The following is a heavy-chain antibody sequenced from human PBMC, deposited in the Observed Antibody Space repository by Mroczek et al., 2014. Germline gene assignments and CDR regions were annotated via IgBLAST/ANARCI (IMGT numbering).Heavy chain of an antibody. CDR3: ARAPMTTVTTMQRWFDP. V-gene: IGHV4-61*02. D-gene: IGHD4-17*01. CDR2: IYTSGST. CDR1: GGSISSGSYY. Sequence: QVQLQESGPGLVKPSQTLSLTCTVSGGSISSGSYYWSWIRQPAGKGLEWIGRIYTSGSTNYNPSLKSRVTMSVDTSKNQFSLKLSSVTAADTAVYYCARAPMTTVTTMQRWFDPWGQGTLVTVSS. J-gene: IGHJ5*02.